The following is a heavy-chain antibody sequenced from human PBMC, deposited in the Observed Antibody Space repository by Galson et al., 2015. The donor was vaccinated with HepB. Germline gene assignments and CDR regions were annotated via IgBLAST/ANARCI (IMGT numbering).Heavy chain of an antibody. V-gene: IGHV3-7*01. CDR2: IKPDGSVK. D-gene: IGHD2-21*01. J-gene: IGHJ4*02. Sequence: SLRLSCAASGFTFRSYAMHWVRQAPGKGLEWVANIKPDGSVKNYVDSVKGRFTISRDNAKNSLNLQMDSLRADDTAIYYCVKDWGDHSFVVFDYWGQGSLVTVSS. CDR3: VKDWGDHSFVVFDY. CDR1: GFTFRSYA.